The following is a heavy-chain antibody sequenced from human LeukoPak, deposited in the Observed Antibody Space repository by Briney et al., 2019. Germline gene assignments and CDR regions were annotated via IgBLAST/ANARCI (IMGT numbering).Heavy chain of an antibody. Sequence: PGGSLRLSCAASGFTFSTFAMSWVRQAPGKGLEWVSVIYSGGSTYYADSVKGRFTISRDNSKNTLYLQMNSLRAEDTAVYYCASGVYYFDYWGQGTLVTVSS. J-gene: IGHJ4*02. CDR2: IYSGGST. D-gene: IGHD3-10*01. V-gene: IGHV3-66*01. CDR1: GFTFSTFA. CDR3: ASGVYYFDY.